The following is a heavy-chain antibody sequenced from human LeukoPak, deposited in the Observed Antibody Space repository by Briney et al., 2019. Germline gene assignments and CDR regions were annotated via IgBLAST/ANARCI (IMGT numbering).Heavy chain of an antibody. J-gene: IGHJ5*02. V-gene: IGHV4-31*03. CDR2: IYYSGGT. Sequence: SETLSLTCTVSGGSISSGGYYWSWIRQHPGKGLEWIGYIYYSGGTYYNPSLKSRVTISVDTSKNQFSLKLSSVTAADTAVYHCARGVVPAASWGQGTLVTVSS. CDR1: GGSISSGGYY. D-gene: IGHD2-2*01. CDR3: ARGVVPAAS.